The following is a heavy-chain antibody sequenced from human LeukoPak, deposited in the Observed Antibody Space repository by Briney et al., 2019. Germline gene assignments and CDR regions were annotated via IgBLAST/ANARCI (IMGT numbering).Heavy chain of an antibody. J-gene: IGHJ4*02. Sequence: GGSLRLSCAASGFTFSSYAMSWVRQAPGKGLEWVSAISGSGGSTYYADSVKGRFTISRDNSKNTPYLQMNSLRAEDTAVYYCARRGATYSYFDYWGQGTLVTVSS. V-gene: IGHV3-23*01. D-gene: IGHD1-26*01. CDR3: ARRGATYSYFDY. CDR1: GFTFSSYA. CDR2: ISGSGGST.